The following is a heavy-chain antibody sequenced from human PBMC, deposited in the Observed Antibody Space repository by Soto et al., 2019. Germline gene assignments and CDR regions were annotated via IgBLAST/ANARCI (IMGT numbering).Heavy chain of an antibody. CDR2: ISDSGGST. J-gene: IGHJ4*02. CDR3: AKGTYYYGSAPYYFDY. V-gene: IGHV3-23*01. Sequence: TGGSLRLSCAASGFTFSSYAMSWVRQAPGKGLEWVSGISDSGGSTYYADSVKGRFTISRDNSKNTLYPQMNSLRAEDTAVYYCAKGTYYYGSAPYYFDYWGQGTLVTVSS. CDR1: GFTFSSYA. D-gene: IGHD3-10*01.